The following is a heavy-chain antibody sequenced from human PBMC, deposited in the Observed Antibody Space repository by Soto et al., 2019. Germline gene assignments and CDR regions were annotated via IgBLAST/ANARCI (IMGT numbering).Heavy chain of an antibody. CDR1: GGSVNNDKW. J-gene: IGHJ5*02. D-gene: IGHD3-9*01. CDR3: AGQWSAGYGAFDP. Sequence: QVQLQESGPGLVKPSGTLSLTCAVSGGSVNNDKWWSWVRQPPGKGLEWIGEIHSSGITNYNPSLKSRASIFVNKFKHQFSANLTSVTAADTAVYFCAGQWSAGYGAFDPWGQGTLVTVSS. CDR2: IHSSGIT. V-gene: IGHV4-4*02.